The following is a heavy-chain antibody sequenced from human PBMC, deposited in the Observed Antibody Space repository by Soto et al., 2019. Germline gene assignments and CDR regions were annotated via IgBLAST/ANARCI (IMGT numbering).Heavy chain of an antibody. Sequence: VKVSCEDCGGRFSSYTMSWVRQAPGQGLEWMGRIIPILGIANYAQKFQGRVTITADKSTSTAYMELSSLRSEDTAVYYCARTPKGMYDILTGYQNYYMDVWGKGTTVTVSS. CDR1: GGRFSSYT. J-gene: IGHJ6*03. CDR2: IIPILGIA. CDR3: ARTPKGMYDILTGYQNYYMDV. V-gene: IGHV1-69*02. D-gene: IGHD3-9*01.